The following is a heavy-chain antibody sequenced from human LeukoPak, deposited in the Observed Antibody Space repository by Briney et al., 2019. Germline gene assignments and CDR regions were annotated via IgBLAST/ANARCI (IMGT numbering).Heavy chain of an antibody. J-gene: IGHJ4*02. D-gene: IGHD6-19*01. CDR3: TQYSSGWYVGY. Sequence: GGSLRLFCAASSFTFSGSAMHWVRQASGKGLEWVGRIRSKANSYATAYAASVKGRFTISRDDSKNTAYLQMNSLKTEDTAVYYCTQYSSGWYVGYWGQGTLVTVPS. CDR1: SFTFSGSA. V-gene: IGHV3-73*01. CDR2: IRSKANSYAT.